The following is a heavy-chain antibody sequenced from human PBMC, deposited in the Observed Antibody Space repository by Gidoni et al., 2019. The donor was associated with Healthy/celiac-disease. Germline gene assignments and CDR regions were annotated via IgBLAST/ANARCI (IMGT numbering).Heavy chain of an antibody. J-gene: IGHJ6*02. V-gene: IGHV1-2*02. CDR2: INPNSGGT. CDR1: GYTFTRYY. CDR3: ARVSSGYCSSTSCYILTGYYYYGMDV. Sequence: QVQLVQSGAEVKKPGASVKVSCKASGYTFTRYYMHWVRQAPGQGLEWMGWINPNSGGTNYAQKFQGRVTMTRDTSISTAYMELSRLRSDDTAVYYCARVSSGYCSSTSCYILTGYYYYGMDVWGQGTTVTVSS. D-gene: IGHD2-2*02.